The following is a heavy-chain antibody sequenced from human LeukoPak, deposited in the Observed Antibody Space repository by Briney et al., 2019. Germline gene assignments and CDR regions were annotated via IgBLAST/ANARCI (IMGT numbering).Heavy chain of an antibody. Sequence: SETLSLTCTVSGGSISSSSYYWGWIRQPPGKGLEWIGSIYYSGSTYYNPSLKSRVTISVDTSKNQFSLKLSSVTAADTAVYYCAGSSTAATQHWGQGTLVTVSS. CDR1: GGSISSSSYY. CDR3: AGSSTAATQH. CDR2: IYYSGST. D-gene: IGHD2-15*01. J-gene: IGHJ1*01. V-gene: IGHV4-39*07.